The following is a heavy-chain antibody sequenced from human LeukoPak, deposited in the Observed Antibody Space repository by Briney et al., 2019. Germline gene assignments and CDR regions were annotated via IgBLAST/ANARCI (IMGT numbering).Heavy chain of an antibody. D-gene: IGHD4-17*01. V-gene: IGHV3-7*01. J-gene: IGHJ4*02. CDR2: IKHDGSEK. CDR3: ATHTVTTYYFDY. Sequence: GGSLRLSCAASGFIFTNYFMSWVRQAPGKGLEWVASIKHDGSEKYYVDSVRGRFTISRDNTMNSLYLQMSSLRAEDTAVYYCATHTVTTYYFDYWGQGTLVTVSS. CDR1: GFIFTNYF.